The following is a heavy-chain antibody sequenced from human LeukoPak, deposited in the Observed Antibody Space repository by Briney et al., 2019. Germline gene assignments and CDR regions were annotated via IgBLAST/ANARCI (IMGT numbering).Heavy chain of an antibody. CDR2: IIPIFGTA. CDR1: GGTFSSYA. D-gene: IGHD3-9*01. Sequence: ASVKVSCKXSGGTFSSYAISWVRQAPGQGLEWMGRIIPIFGTANYSQKFQGRVTITTDESTSTAYMELSSLRSEDTAVYYCARASVNILTGYYTDYWGQRTLVTVSS. J-gene: IGHJ4*02. V-gene: IGHV1-69*05. CDR3: ARASVNILTGYYTDY.